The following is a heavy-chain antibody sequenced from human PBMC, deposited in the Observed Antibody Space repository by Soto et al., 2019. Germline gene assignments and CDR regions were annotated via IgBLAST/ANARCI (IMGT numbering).Heavy chain of an antibody. CDR1: GGSITTSSYY. CDR3: ARELRGNSGPPSIQD. D-gene: IGHD5-12*01. J-gene: IGHJ4*02. V-gene: IGHV4-39*02. CDR2: IYYNGAT. Sequence: PSETLSLTCTVSGGSITTSSYYWGWIRQPPGKGLEWIGTIYYNGATQYNPSLKSRVTMSVGTSKNQFSLKLNSVTAADTGFYYCARELRGNSGPPSIQDWGQGTLVTVSS.